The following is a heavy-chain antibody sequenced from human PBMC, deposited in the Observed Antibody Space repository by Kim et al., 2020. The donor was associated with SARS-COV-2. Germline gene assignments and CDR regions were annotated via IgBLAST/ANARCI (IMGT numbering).Heavy chain of an antibody. CDR3: AVGSLAAAFDI. CDR2: T. D-gene: IGHD6-6*01. V-gene: IGHV4-30-2*04. J-gene: IGHJ3*02. Sequence: TYYNPSLKSRVTISVDTSKNQFSRKLGSVTAADTAVYYCAVGSLAAAFDIWGQGTMVTVSS.